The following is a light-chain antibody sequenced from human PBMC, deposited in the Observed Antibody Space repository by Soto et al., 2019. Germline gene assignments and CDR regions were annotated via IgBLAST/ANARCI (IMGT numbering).Light chain of an antibody. J-gene: IGKJ2*01. Sequence: DIQVTQSPSFLSASVGDIVTITCRASQGISRYLAWYQQKPGRAPKLLIYGAYTLQSGVPSRFSGSGSGTAFTLTVSSLQPEDFATYAWQQYNNYPRTFGQWTKLESK. CDR2: GAY. V-gene: IGKV1-9*01. CDR3: QQYNNYPRT. CDR1: QGISRY.